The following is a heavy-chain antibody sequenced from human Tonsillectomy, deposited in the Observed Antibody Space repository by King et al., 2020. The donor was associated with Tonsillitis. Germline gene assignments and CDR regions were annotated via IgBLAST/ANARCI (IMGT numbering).Heavy chain of an antibody. V-gene: IGHV3-48*03. CDR3: ARGVES. J-gene: IGHJ3*01. Sequence: VQLVESGGGLVQPGGSLRLSCAVSGFTFSSYEMNWVRQAPGKGLEWITYISTSGSNVYYADSVKGRFTISRDNAKNSLYLQMKSLRAEDTAVYYWARGVESWGQGTMVTVSS. CDR2: ISTSGSNV. CDR1: GFTFSSYE. D-gene: IGHD3-3*01.